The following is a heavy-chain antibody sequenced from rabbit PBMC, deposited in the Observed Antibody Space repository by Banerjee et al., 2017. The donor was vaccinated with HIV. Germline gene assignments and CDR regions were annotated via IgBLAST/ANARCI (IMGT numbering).Heavy chain of an antibody. CDR2: IGAGSGAT. V-gene: IGHV1S45*01. CDR3: ATDTGSGWGGHFYYFNL. J-gene: IGHJ4*01. CDR1: GFSFSSGYW. D-gene: IGHD4-1*01. Sequence: QQQLEESGGGLVKPGGTLTLTCTASGFSFSSGYWICWVRQAPGKGLEWIGCIGAGSGATYYASWAKGRFTISKTSSTTVALQMTSLTAADTATYFCATDTGSGWGGHFYYFNLWGPGTLVTVS.